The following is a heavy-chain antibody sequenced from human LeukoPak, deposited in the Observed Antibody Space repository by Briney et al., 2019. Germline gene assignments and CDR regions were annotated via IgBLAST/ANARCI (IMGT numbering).Heavy chain of an antibody. CDR2: ISFDGNNK. CDR1: GFTINHYA. V-gene: IGHV3-30-3*01. CDR3: ARDAKASGYYYYYMDV. Sequence: SGGSLRLSCAASGFTINHYAMYWVRQAPGKGLERVAVISFDGNNKFEADSVQGRFIVSRDNSKNTLYLEMSSLRVEDTAVYYCARDAKASGYYYYYMDVWGRGTMVIATS. J-gene: IGHJ6*03. D-gene: IGHD6-6*01.